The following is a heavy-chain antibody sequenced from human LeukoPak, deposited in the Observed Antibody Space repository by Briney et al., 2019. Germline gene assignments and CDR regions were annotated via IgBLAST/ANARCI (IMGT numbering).Heavy chain of an antibody. J-gene: IGHJ4*02. CDR2: INHSGST. V-gene: IGHV4-34*01. CDR1: GGSFSGYY. Sequence: PSETLSLTCAVYGGSFSGYYWSWIRQPPGKGLEWIGEINHSGSTNYNPSLKSRVTISVDTSKNQFSRKLSSVTAADTAVYYCARGPYSSSWFDYWGQGTLVTVSS. D-gene: IGHD6-13*01. CDR3: ARGPYSSSWFDY.